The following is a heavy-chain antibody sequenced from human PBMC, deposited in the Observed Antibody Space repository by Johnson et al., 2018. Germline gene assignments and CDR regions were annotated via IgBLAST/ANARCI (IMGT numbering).Heavy chain of an antibody. J-gene: IGHJ6*02. V-gene: IGHV1-58*01. Sequence: QWVRQARGQRLEWIGWIVVGSGNTNYAQKFQGRVTITADESTSTAYMELSSLRSEDTAVYYCARDHFPIAAAGENYYYYGMDVWGQGTTVTVSS. CDR2: IVVGSGNT. CDR3: ARDHFPIAAAGENYYYYGMDV. D-gene: IGHD6-13*01.